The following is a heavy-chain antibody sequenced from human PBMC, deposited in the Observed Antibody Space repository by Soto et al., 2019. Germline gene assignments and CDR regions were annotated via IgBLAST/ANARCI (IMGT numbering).Heavy chain of an antibody. D-gene: IGHD3-22*01. Sequence: ASVKVSCKASGYTFTSYPIHWVRQAPGQRLEWMGWINVGNSNIKYSQKFQGRVTISRDTSATTAYMELSSLRSEDTAVYYCARARYFYDSSGLDYWGQGTLVTVSS. CDR3: ARARYFYDSSGLDY. CDR2: INVGNSNI. CDR1: GYTFTSYP. V-gene: IGHV1-3*01. J-gene: IGHJ4*02.